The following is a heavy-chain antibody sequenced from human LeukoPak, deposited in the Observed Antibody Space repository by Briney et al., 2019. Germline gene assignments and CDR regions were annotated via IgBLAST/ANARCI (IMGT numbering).Heavy chain of an antibody. CDR3: RGAATGTVGWFDP. D-gene: IGHD6-13*01. CDR1: GDSVSSSSYY. J-gene: IGHJ5*02. Sequence: SETLSLTCTVSGDSVSSSSYYWGWIHQPPGKGLEWIGSIYYSGTTSYNPSLKSRVTISVDTSKNQFSLMLTSVTASDTAVYFCRGAATGTVGWFDPWGQGTLVTVSS. CDR2: IYYSGTT. V-gene: IGHV4-39*01.